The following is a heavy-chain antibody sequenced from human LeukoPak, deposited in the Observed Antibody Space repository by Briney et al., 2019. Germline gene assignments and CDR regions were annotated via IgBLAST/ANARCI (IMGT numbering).Heavy chain of an antibody. CDR3: ASGGIAAAAPADY. V-gene: IGHV3-7*01. Sequence: GGSLRLSCAASGFTFNSYWMSWVRQAPGKGREWVANIKQDGSERYYGDSVKGRFTISRDNAKNSLYLQMNSLRAEDTAVYYCASGGIAAAAPADYWGQGTLVTVSS. D-gene: IGHD6-13*01. CDR2: IKQDGSER. CDR1: GFTFNSYW. J-gene: IGHJ4*02.